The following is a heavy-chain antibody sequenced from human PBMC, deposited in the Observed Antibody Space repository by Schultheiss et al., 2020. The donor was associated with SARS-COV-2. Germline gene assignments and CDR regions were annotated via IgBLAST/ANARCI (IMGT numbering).Heavy chain of an antibody. D-gene: IGHD2-2*01. V-gene: IGHV3-30*04. CDR3: AREQVPAAPYYGMDV. J-gene: IGHJ6*02. CDR1: GFTFSDSA. CDR2: TTYDGRNK. Sequence: GGSLRLSCAASGFTFSDSALHWVRQAPGKGLQWVAMTTYDGRNKHYADSVKGRFTISRDNAKNSLYLQMNSLRAEDTAVYYCAREQVPAAPYYGMDVWGQGTTVTVSS.